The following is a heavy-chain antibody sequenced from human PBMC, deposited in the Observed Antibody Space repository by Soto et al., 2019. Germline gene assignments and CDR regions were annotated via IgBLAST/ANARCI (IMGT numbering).Heavy chain of an antibody. D-gene: IGHD6-6*01. V-gene: IGHV3-33*01. CDR1: GFTFSSYG. CDR3: ARVGSVRPDHYYFDY. CDR2: IWYDGSKK. J-gene: IGHJ4*02. Sequence: QVQLVESGGGVVQPGRSLRLSCAASGFTFSSYGMHWVRQAPGKGLEWVAVIWYDGSKKYYADSVKGRFTISRDNSKNTLYLQMNSVRAEDTAVYFRARVGSVRPDHYYFDYWGQGSLVTASS.